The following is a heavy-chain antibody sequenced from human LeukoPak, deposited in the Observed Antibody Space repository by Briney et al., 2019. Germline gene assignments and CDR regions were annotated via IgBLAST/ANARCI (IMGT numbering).Heavy chain of an antibody. Sequence: GASVKVSCKASGGTFSSYAISWVRQAPGQGLEWMGGIIPIFGTANYAQKFQGRVTITADESTSTAYMELSSLRSEDTAVYYCARAAYDSGGYTANHDFWGQGTLVTVSS. CDR2: IIPIFGTA. J-gene: IGHJ4*02. V-gene: IGHV1-69*13. CDR1: GGTFSSYA. D-gene: IGHD3-22*01. CDR3: ARAAYDSGGYTANHDF.